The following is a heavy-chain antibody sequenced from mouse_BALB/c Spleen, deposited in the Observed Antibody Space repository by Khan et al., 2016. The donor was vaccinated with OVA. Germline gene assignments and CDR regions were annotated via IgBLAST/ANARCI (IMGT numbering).Heavy chain of an antibody. V-gene: IGHV1-4*01. J-gene: IGHJ4*01. D-gene: IGHD2-14*01. Sequence: QVQLQQSGAELARPGASVKMSCKASGYTFTSHTMHWVKQRPGQGLEWIGYINPRSGYTQYNQKFNDKATLTADISSSTAYMQLSSLTSEDSAVHYCARRTTEYALDYWGQGTSVTVSS. CDR3: ARRTTEYALDY. CDR1: GYTFTSHT. CDR2: INPRSGYT.